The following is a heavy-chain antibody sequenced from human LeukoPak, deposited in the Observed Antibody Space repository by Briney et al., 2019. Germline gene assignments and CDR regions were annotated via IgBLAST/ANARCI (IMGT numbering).Heavy chain of an antibody. CDR2: IYYSGST. CDR3: AREHMVRGGRPVFDY. Sequence: SETLSLTCTVSGGSISSYYWSWIRQPPGKGLEWIGYIYYSGSTYYNPSLKSRVTISVDTSKNQFSLKLSSVTAADTAVYYCAREHMVRGGRPVFDYWGQGTLVTVSS. J-gene: IGHJ4*02. V-gene: IGHV4-59*06. D-gene: IGHD3-10*01. CDR1: GGSISSYY.